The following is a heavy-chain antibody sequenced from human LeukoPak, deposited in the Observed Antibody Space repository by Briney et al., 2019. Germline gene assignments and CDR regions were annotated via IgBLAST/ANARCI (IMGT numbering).Heavy chain of an antibody. Sequence: GASVTVSFKASGYTFTSYGVSWVRQAPGQGLEWMGWISAYNGNTIYAQKLQGRVTMTTDTSTSTAYMELRSLRSDDTAVYYCARSQTTGFGESSDYWGQGTLVTVSS. CDR2: ISAYNGNT. CDR1: GYTFTSYG. V-gene: IGHV1-18*01. D-gene: IGHD3-10*01. CDR3: ARSQTTGFGESSDY. J-gene: IGHJ4*02.